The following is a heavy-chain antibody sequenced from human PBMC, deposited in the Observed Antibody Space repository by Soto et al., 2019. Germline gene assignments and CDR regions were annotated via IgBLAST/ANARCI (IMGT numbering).Heavy chain of an antibody. D-gene: IGHD7-27*01. J-gene: IGHJ4*02. V-gene: IGHV1-18*01. CDR1: GYLFTSYG. CDR2: ISAYNGDT. Sequence: ASVKVSCKTSGYLFTSYGINWVRRAPGQGLEWLGWISAYNGDTNYAQKFQGRVTMTTDTSTSTAYMDLGSLRSDETAGYYCGIDTGATNTPHSNDYWGQGTLVTVSS. CDR3: GIDTGATNTPHSNDY.